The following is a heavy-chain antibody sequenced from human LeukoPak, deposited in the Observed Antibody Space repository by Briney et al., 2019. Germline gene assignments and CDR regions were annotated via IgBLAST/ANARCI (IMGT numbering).Heavy chain of an antibody. CDR2: ISGSGGST. Sequence: GGSLRLSCAASGFTFSSYAMSWVRQAPGKGLEWVSAISGSGGSTYYADSVKGRFTISRDNSKNTLYLQMNSLRAEDTAVYYCAKATNFYVWGSYRPLYFDYWGQGTLVTVSS. J-gene: IGHJ4*02. CDR1: GFTFSSYA. D-gene: IGHD3-16*02. CDR3: AKATNFYVWGSYRPLYFDY. V-gene: IGHV3-23*01.